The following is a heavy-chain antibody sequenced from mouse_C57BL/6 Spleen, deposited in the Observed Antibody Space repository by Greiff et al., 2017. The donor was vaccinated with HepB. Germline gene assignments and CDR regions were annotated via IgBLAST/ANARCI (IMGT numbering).Heavy chain of an antibody. CDR2: INYDGSST. D-gene: IGHD2-4*01. J-gene: IGHJ2*01. CDR1: GFTFSDYY. CDR3: AREDYDREYYFDY. Sequence: EVKVVESEGGLVQPGSSMKLSCTASGFTFSDYYMAWVRQVPEKGLEWVANINYDGSSTYYLDSLKSRFIISRDNAKNILYLQMSSLKSEDTATYYCAREDYDREYYFDYWGQGTTLTVSS. V-gene: IGHV5-16*01.